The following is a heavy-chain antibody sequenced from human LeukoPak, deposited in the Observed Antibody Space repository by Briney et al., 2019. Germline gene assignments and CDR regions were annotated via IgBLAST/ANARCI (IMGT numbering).Heavy chain of an antibody. Sequence: ASAKVSCKASGYTFTSYGISWVRQAPGQGLEWMGWISAYNGNTNYAQKLQGRVTMTTDTSTSTAYMELRSLRSDDTAVYYCAREHCSSTSCYGGHDAFDIWGQGTMVTVSS. CDR1: GYTFTSYG. D-gene: IGHD2-2*01. CDR2: ISAYNGNT. V-gene: IGHV1-18*01. J-gene: IGHJ3*02. CDR3: AREHCSSTSCYGGHDAFDI.